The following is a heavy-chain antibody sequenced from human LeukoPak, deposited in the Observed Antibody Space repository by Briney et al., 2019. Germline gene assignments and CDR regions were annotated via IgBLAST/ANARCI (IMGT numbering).Heavy chain of an antibody. Sequence: PGGSLRLSCAASGFTFSSYSMNWVRQAPGKGLEWVSSISSSSSYIYYADSVKGRFTVSRDNAKNSLYLQMNSLRAEDTAVYYCARVSVPAAMGSWFDPWGQGTLVTVSS. CDR2: ISSSSSYI. V-gene: IGHV3-21*01. J-gene: IGHJ5*02. CDR3: ARVSVPAAMGSWFDP. D-gene: IGHD2-2*01. CDR1: GFTFSSYS.